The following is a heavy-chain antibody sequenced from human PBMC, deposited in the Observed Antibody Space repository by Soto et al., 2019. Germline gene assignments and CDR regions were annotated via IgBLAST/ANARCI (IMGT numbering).Heavy chain of an antibody. CDR1: GGTFTSNA. Sequence: QVQLVQSGAEVKKPGSSVKVSCKASGGTFTSNAISWVRQAPGQGLEWMGTVLPVFGTTNYAPKFRGRLTITADDFSSTAYMELRSLKSEDTAVYYCARDRALRGFDYWGQGTLVTVSS. CDR2: VLPVFGTT. V-gene: IGHV1-69*18. CDR3: ARDRALRGFDY. J-gene: IGHJ4*02. D-gene: IGHD3-10*01.